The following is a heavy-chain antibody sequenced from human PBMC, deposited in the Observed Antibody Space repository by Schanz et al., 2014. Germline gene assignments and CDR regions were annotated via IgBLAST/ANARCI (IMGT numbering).Heavy chain of an antibody. CDR3: TRGGYSYALSAFDI. D-gene: IGHD5-18*01. V-gene: IGHV1-8*01. CDR2: INPNSGDT. CDR1: GYTFTSHG. J-gene: IGHJ3*02. Sequence: QVQLVQSGAEVKKPGASVKVSCKASGYTFTSHGIKWVRQAPGQGLEWMGWINPNSGDTNYAQKFRGRVTMTRNTSMSTAYMELSGLRSEDTALYYCTRGGYSYALSAFDIWGQGTMVTVSS.